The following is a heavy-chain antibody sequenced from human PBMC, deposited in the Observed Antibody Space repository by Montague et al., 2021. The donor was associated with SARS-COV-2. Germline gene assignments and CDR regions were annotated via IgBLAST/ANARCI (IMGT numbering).Heavy chain of an antibody. V-gene: IGHV4-4*02. D-gene: IGHD6-13*01. CDR1: GGSINTNSW. CDR2: IFHSGIT. Sequence: SETLSLTCAVSGGSINTNSWWTWVRQPPGEGLEWIGQIFHSGITXXNPXXXSRVTISVDKSKNQFSLRLSSVTAADTAVYYCARGRLVGDSSSWYYFDYWGQGTLVAVSS. CDR3: ARGRLVGDSSSWYYFDY. J-gene: IGHJ4*02.